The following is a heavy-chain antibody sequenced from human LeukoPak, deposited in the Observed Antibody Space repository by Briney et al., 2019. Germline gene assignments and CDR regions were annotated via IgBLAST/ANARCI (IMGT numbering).Heavy chain of an antibody. CDR2: ISGSGGST. J-gene: IGHJ4*02. CDR3: AKRDGSLDY. Sequence: GGSLRLSCAASGFTFSSFAMNWVRQAPGKGLEWVSDISGSGGSTHFADSVKGRFTISRDNAKKTLYLQMNSLRAEDTAVYYCAKRDGSLDYWGQGTLVTVSS. V-gene: IGHV3-23*01. D-gene: IGHD3-10*01. CDR1: GFTFSSFA.